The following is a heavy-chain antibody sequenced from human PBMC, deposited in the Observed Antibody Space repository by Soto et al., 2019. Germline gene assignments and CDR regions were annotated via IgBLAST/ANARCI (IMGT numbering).Heavy chain of an antibody. Sequence: QLQLQESGPGLVKPSETLSLTCTVSGGSISSSSYYWGWIRQPPGKGLEWIGSIYYSGSTYYNPPLRRRVTIAVDTSKNQSSLKLSVVTAADAALYYCARESSGWYDYWGQGTLVTVSS. CDR1: GGSISSSSYY. V-gene: IGHV4-39*01. CDR2: IYYSGST. D-gene: IGHD6-19*01. CDR3: ARESSGWYDY. J-gene: IGHJ4*02.